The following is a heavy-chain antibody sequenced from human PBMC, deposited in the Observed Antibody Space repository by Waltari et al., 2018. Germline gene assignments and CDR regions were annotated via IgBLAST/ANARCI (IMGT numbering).Heavy chain of an antibody. J-gene: IGHJ4*02. CDR1: GGSIYSGISY. CDR3: ARGPLLSKVDY. CDR2: IYTSGST. V-gene: IGHV4-61*02. Sequence: QVQLQESGPGLVKPSQTLSLTCTVSGGSIYSGISYWSWIRQPAGKGLEWIGRIYTSGSTNYNPSLKSRVTISVDTSKNQFSLNLSSVTAADTAVYYCARGPLLSKVDYWGQGTLVTVSS. D-gene: IGHD1-26*01.